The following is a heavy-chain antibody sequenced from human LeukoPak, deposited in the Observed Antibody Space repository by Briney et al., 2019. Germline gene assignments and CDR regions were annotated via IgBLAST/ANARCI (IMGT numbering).Heavy chain of an antibody. CDR2: IYPGDSDT. Sequence: GESLKISCKASGYTFTYYWIAWVRQMPGKGPEWMGVIYPGDSDTRYNPSFQGQVAISADKSVSTTYLQWSSLKASDTAMYYCARQQIQQLGPHFDSWGQGTLVTVSS. CDR1: GYTFTYYW. CDR3: ARQQIQQLGPHFDS. V-gene: IGHV5-51*01. D-gene: IGHD1-1*01. J-gene: IGHJ4*02.